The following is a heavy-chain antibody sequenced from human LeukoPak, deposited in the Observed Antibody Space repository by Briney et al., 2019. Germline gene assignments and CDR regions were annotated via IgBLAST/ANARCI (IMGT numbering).Heavy chain of an antibody. CDR3: ITDDGRF. J-gene: IGHJ3*01. V-gene: IGHV3-15*01. Sequence: PGGSLRLSCAASGFSVSNAGMTWVRQPPGKGLEWVGRIKSKTSGGAADYAAPVKGRFTSSRDDSENRVSLQMSSLNTEDTAVYYCITDDGRFWGQGPMFTVSS. CDR1: GFSVSNAG. CDR2: IKSKTSGGAA. D-gene: IGHD5-24*01.